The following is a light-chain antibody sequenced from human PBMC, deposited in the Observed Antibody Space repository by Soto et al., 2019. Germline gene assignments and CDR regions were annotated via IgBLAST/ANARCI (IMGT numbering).Light chain of an antibody. V-gene: IGKV3-15*01. CDR3: QQYNNWPPWT. CDR2: GAS. J-gene: IGKJ1*01. Sequence: DIVITQSPPTLSVSPGERATLSCRASQSVGKNLAWYQQKPGQAPRLLIYGASTRATGIPARFSGSGSVTEFTLTISSLQSEDFAVYYCQQYNNWPPWTFGQGTKVDI. CDR1: QSVGKN.